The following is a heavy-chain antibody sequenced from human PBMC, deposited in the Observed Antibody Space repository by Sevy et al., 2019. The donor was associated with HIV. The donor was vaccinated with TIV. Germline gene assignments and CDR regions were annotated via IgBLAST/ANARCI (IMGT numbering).Heavy chain of an antibody. J-gene: IGHJ4*02. CDR1: GFTFSTYG. V-gene: IGHV3-33*01. CDR3: ARENIAVAGIGYYFDH. Sequence: GGSLRLSCVASGFTFSTYGMHWVRQAPGKGLEWVAVIWYDGNNKEYVDSVKGRFTISRDNSKDTLYLQMNSLRAEDTAVYYCARENIAVAGIGYYFDHWGQGTLVTVSS. D-gene: IGHD6-19*01. CDR2: IWYDGNNK.